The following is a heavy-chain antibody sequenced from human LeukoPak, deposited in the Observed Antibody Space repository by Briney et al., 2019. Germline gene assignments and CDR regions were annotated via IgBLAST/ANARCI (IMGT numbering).Heavy chain of an antibody. CDR1: GFTFSSYL. CDR3: ARDFGIAVAGGRTDY. V-gene: IGHV3-74*01. D-gene: IGHD6-19*01. CDR2: INTDGSTT. Sequence: GGSLRLSCAASGFTFSSYLIHWVRQVPGKGLVWVSRINTDGSTTNYADAVNGRFTISRDNAKNTVYLQMNSLRAEDTAVYYCARDFGIAVAGGRTDYWGQGTLVTVSS. J-gene: IGHJ4*02.